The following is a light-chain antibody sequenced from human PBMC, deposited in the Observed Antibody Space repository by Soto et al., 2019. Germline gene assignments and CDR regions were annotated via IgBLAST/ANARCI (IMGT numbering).Light chain of an antibody. CDR2: EVS. Sequence: QSALTQPASVSGSPGQSITISCTGTSSDVGGYNLVSWYQQHPGKAPKLMIYEVSKRPSGVSNRFSGSKSGNTASLTISGLQAEDEADYYCCSYAGSSTGYVFGTGTKLTVL. V-gene: IGLV2-23*02. CDR1: SSDVGGYNL. J-gene: IGLJ1*01. CDR3: CSYAGSSTGYV.